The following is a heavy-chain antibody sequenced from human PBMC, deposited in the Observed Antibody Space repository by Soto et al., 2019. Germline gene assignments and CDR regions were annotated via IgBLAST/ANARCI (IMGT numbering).Heavy chain of an antibody. Sequence: QVQLQESGPGLVKPSGTLSLTCAVSGGSISSSNWWSWVRQPPGKGLEWIGEIYHSGSTNYNPSLKSRVTISVDKSTNQFSLKLSSVTAADTAVYYCARRYSGYDLGSMRFDPWGQGTLVTVSS. CDR1: GGSISSSNW. CDR2: IYHSGST. CDR3: ARRYSGYDLGSMRFDP. V-gene: IGHV4-4*02. J-gene: IGHJ5*02. D-gene: IGHD5-12*01.